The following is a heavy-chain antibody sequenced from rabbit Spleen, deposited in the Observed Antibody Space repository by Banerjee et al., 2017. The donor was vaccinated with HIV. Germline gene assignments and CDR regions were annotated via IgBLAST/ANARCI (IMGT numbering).Heavy chain of an antibody. D-gene: IGHD1-1*01. CDR1: GFSFSNKAV. CDR2: INAVTGKA. CDR3: ARDLVTVIGWNFNL. Sequence: QEQLVESGGGLVRPEGSLKLSCTASGFSFSNKAVMCWVRQAPGKGLQWIACINAVTGKAVYATWAKGRFTISRTSSTTVTLRMTSLTAADTATYFCARDLVTVIGWNFNLWGPGTLVTVS. V-gene: IGHV1S45*01. J-gene: IGHJ4*01.